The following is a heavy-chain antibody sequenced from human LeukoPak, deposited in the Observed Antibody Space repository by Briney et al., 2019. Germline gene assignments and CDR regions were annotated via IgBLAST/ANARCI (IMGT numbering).Heavy chain of an antibody. CDR1: GFTFSSYW. CDR2: IKQDGSEK. J-gene: IGHJ4*02. CDR3: ARPLYILTGYNPPYELGY. V-gene: IGHV3-7*01. D-gene: IGHD3-9*01. Sequence: GGSLRLSCAASGFTFSSYWMSWVRQAPGKGLEWVANIKQDGSEKYYVDSVKGRFTISRDNAKNSLYLQMNSLRAEDTAVYYCARPLYILTGYNPPYELGYWGQGTLVTVSS.